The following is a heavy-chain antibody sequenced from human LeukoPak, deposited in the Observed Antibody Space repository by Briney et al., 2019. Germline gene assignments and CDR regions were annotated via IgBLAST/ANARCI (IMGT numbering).Heavy chain of an antibody. Sequence: ASVKVSCKASGYTFTSYGISWVRQAPGQGLEWMGWISAYNGNTNYAQKLQGRVTMTTDTSTSTAYMELRSLRSDDTAVYYCARGPYYYDSSGRRNDAFDIWGQGTMVTVSS. CDR1: GYTFTSYG. CDR3: ARGPYYYDSSGRRNDAFDI. V-gene: IGHV1-18*01. J-gene: IGHJ3*02. D-gene: IGHD3-22*01. CDR2: ISAYNGNT.